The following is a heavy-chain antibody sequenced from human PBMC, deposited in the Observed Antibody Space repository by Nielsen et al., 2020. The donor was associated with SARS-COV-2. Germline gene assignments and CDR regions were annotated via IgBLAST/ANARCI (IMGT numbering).Heavy chain of an antibody. Sequence: SETLSLTCAVSGGSFSAYYWSWIRQPPGKGLEWIGEINHSGDTNNNPSLRSRVTVSRDTSKNQFSLKLSSVTAADTAVYYCAGGFYDGRGYNLVYWGQGTLVTVSS. J-gene: IGHJ4*02. CDR1: GGSFSAYY. D-gene: IGHD3-22*01. V-gene: IGHV4-34*01. CDR2: INHSGDT. CDR3: AGGFYDGRGYNLVY.